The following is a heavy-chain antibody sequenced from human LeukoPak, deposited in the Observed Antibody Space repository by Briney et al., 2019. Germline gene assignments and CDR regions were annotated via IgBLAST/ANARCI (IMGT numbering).Heavy chain of an antibody. CDR1: GFTFSNAW. CDR3: AKGSYYDSSGSFYFDY. CDR2: ISGSGDNT. D-gene: IGHD3-22*01. Sequence: GGSLRLSSAASGFTFSNAWMSWVRQAPGKGLEWVSGISGSGDNTYYADSVKGRFTISRDNSKNTLYVQVNSLGTEDTAAYYCAKGSYYDSSGSFYFDYWGQGTLVTVSS. V-gene: IGHV3-23*01. J-gene: IGHJ4*02.